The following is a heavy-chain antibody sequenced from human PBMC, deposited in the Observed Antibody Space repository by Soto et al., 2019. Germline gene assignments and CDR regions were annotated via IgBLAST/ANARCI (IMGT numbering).Heavy chain of an antibody. CDR1: GVSISSYY. CDR2: IYYSGST. CDR3: ARYYGGYSDY. J-gene: IGHJ4*02. D-gene: IGHD3-10*01. V-gene: IGHV4-59*08. Sequence: QVQLQESGPGLVKPSETLSLTCTVSGVSISSYYWSWIRQPPGKGLEWIGYIYYSGSTNYNPSLKSRVTISVDTSKNQFSLKLSSVTAADTAVYYCARYYGGYSDYWGQGTLVTVSS.